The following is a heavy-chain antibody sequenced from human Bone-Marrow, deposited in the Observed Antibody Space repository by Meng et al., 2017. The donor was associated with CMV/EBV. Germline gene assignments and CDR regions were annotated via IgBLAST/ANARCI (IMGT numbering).Heavy chain of an antibody. CDR3: ARDRASYGWFDP. V-gene: IGHV4-39*07. Sequence: SETLSLTCTVSGGSISSSSYYWGWIRQPPGKGLEWIGSIYYSGSTYYNPSLKSRVTISVDTSKNQFSLNLRSVTAADTAMYYCARDRASYGWFDPWGQGTLVTVSS. D-gene: IGHD4-17*01. CDR2: IYYSGST. J-gene: IGHJ5*02. CDR1: GGSISSSSYY.